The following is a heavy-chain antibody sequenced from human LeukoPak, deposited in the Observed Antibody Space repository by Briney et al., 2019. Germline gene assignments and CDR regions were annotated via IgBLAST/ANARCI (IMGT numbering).Heavy chain of an antibody. Sequence: GSPRLSCAASGFTFSGYYMSWFRHDPGKGLEWVLYIISSGSTKYYADSLKGRFTISIEKSKNTLYLQMNSVRAEDTAVYYCAKDTVRYTEWGQGTLVTVSS. D-gene: IGHD1-1*01. CDR3: AKDTVRYTE. CDR1: GFTFSGYY. CDR2: IISSGSTK. V-gene: IGHV3-11*01. J-gene: IGHJ4*02.